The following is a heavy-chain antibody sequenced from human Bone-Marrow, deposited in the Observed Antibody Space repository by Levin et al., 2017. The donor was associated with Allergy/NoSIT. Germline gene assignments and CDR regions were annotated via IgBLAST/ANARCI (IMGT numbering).Heavy chain of an antibody. D-gene: IGHD2-2*01. CDR2: INPSSGDT. CDR3: VRDGSFYCSSTSCYGHFDY. V-gene: IGHV1-2*06. CDR1: GYIFTDYY. Sequence: ASVKVSCKASGYIFTDYYMNWVRQAPGQGLEWMGRINPSSGDTTYTQKFQGRVTMTGDTSTSTAYMELIRLRSDDTAVYYCVRDGSFYCSSTSCYGHFDYWGQGALVTVSS. J-gene: IGHJ4*02.